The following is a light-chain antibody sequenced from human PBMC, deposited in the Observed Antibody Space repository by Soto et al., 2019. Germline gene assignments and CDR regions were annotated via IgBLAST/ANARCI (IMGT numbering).Light chain of an antibody. CDR2: DVN. CDR3: ISYAAGNNYVV. Sequence: QSALTQPRSVSGSPGQSVTISCTGTTGDVGGSGHVSWYQQHPGKAPKLVIYDVNQRPSGVPDRFSGSKSGNTASLTISGLQAEDEADYYCISYAAGNNYVVFGGGTQLTVL. J-gene: IGLJ2*01. CDR1: TGDVGGSGH. V-gene: IGLV2-11*01.